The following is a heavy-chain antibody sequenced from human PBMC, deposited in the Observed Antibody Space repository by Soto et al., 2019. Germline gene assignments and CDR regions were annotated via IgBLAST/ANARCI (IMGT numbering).Heavy chain of an antibody. CDR3: AKEIGYDSSGYFVDY. D-gene: IGHD3-22*01. J-gene: IGHJ4*02. Sequence: SCAASGCTCDDYAMHWVRQAPGKGLEWVSGISWNSGSIGYADSVKGRFTISRDNAKNSLYLQMSSLRAEDTALYYCAKEIGYDSSGYFVDYWGQGTLVTVSS. CDR2: ISWNSGSI. CDR1: GCTCDDYA. V-gene: IGHV3-9*01.